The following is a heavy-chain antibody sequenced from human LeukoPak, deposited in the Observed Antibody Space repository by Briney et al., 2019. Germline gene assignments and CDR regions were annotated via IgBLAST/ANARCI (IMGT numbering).Heavy chain of an antibody. CDR3: ASHDPIYWYFDV. CDR2: IYTSGST. J-gene: IGHJ2*01. Sequence: SETLSLTCTVSGGSISSYYWGWIRQPAGKGREWIGRIYTSGSTYYNPSLKSRVTISVDTSKNQFSLKLSPVTAADTAVYYCASHDPIYWYFDVWGRGTLVTVSS. V-gene: IGHV4-4*07. CDR1: GGSISSYY.